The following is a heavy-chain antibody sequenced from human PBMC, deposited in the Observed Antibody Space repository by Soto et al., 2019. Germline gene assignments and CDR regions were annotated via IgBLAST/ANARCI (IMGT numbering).Heavy chain of an antibody. CDR1: GFTFSNAW. Sequence: EVQLVESGGGLVKPGGSLRLSCAASGFTFSNAWMSWVRQAPGKGLEWVGLIKKQADGGTTEYAAPLKGRFTISRDDSENPLYLQMSSLQTEDTAVYYCRTQWLDWGQGTLVTVSS. CDR2: IKKQADGGTT. J-gene: IGHJ4*02. CDR3: RTQWLD. D-gene: IGHD6-19*01. V-gene: IGHV3-15*01.